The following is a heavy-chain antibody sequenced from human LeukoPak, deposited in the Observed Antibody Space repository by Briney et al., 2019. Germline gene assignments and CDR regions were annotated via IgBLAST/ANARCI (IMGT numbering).Heavy chain of an antibody. J-gene: IGHJ4*02. CDR3: ARDLLYYGSGVSESY. CDR2: ISSSSSTI. CDR1: GFTFSSYS. D-gene: IGHD3-10*01. V-gene: IGHV3-48*04. Sequence: PGGSLRLSCAASGFTFSSYSMNWVRQAPGKGLEWVSYISSSSSTIYYADSVKGRSTISRDNAKNSLYLQMNSLRAEDTAVYYCARDLLYYGSGVSESYWGQGTLVTVSS.